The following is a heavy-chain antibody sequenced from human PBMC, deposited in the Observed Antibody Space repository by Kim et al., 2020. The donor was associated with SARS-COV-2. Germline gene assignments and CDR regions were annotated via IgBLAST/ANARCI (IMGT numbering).Heavy chain of an antibody. V-gene: IGHV3-73*01. CDR2: IRSKANGYAT. CDR1: GFTFSDSA. Sequence: GGSLRLSCAASGFTFSDSALHWVRRASGKGLEWVGRIRSKANGYATAYSASVRGRFTISRDDSKNTAYLQMSSLKTEDTAVYYCTRVPGTPLAFWDAFDIWGQGTMVAVSS. J-gene: IGHJ3*02. CDR3: TRVPGTPLAFWDAFDI. D-gene: IGHD1-1*01.